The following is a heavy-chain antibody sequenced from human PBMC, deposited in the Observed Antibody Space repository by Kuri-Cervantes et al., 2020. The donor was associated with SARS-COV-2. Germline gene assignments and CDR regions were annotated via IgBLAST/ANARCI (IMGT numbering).Heavy chain of an antibody. CDR3: ERPHGYGIYYFDY. D-gene: IGHD5-12*01. J-gene: IGHJ4*02. CDR1: GYTFTSYY. Sequence: ASVKVSCEASGYTFTSYYMYWVRQAPGQGLEWMGVTNPSGGSTSYAQKFQGRVTMTRDTSTSTVYMELSSLRSEDTALYYCERPHGYGIYYFDYWGQGTLVTVSS. V-gene: IGHV1-46*01. CDR2: TNPSGGST.